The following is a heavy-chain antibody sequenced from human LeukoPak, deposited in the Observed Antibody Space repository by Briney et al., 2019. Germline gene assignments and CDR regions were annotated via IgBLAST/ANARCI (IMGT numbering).Heavy chain of an antibody. V-gene: IGHV3-30-3*01. CDR2: ISYSGNDE. D-gene: IGHD3-16*01. CDR1: GFIFKSYS. Sequence: GGSLRLSCEASGFIFKSYSMHWVRLTPGRGLEWLAVISYSGNDEDYADSVKGRFTIPRDNSKKTLYLEMNSLRIEDTAVYFCAKGMLTYYYLDVWGKGTTVTVSS. J-gene: IGHJ6*03. CDR3: AKGMLTYYYLDV.